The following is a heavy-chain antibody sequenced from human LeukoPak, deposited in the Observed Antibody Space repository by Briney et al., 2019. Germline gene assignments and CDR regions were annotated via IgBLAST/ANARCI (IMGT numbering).Heavy chain of an antibody. Sequence: GGSLRLSCAASGFTFSSYWMSWVRQAPGKGLEWVANIKQDGSEKYCVDSVKGRFTISRDNAKNSLYLQMNSLRAEDTAVYYCAREEAGGYYGMDVWGQGTTVTVSS. CDR2: IKQDGSEK. CDR1: GFTFSSYW. V-gene: IGHV3-7*01. D-gene: IGHD3-10*01. J-gene: IGHJ6*02. CDR3: AREEAGGYYGMDV.